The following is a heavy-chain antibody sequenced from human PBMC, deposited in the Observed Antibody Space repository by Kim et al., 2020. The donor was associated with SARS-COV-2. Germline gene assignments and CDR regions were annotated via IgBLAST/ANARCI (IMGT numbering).Heavy chain of an antibody. CDR3: ARSSMHAFDI. J-gene: IGHJ3*02. V-gene: IGHV6-1*01. CDR2: YI. Sequence: YIDSAVYLQSRMTINPDPSKNQFSLQLSSVTPEDTAIYYCARSSMHAFDIWGRGTMVTVSS. D-gene: IGHD6-6*01.